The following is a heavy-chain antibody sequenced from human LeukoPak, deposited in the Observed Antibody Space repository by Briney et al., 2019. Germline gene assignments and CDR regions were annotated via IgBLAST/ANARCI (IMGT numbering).Heavy chain of an antibody. CDR2: IYDSGST. D-gene: IGHD3-22*01. CDR3: AREPMTDHRSFDY. J-gene: IGHJ4*02. Sequence: PSETLSLTCTVSGGSIRSSYYYWGWIRQPPGKGLEWIGSIYDSGSTYYNPSLKSRVTISVDTSKNQFSLKLSSVTAADTAVYYCAREPMTDHRSFDYWGQGTLVTVSS. CDR1: GGSIRSSYYY. V-gene: IGHV4-39*07.